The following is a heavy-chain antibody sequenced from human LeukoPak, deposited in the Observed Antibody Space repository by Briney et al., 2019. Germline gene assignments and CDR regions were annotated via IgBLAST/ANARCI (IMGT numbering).Heavy chain of an antibody. V-gene: IGHV4-59*01. CDR3: ARDRHSSGWPNWFDP. Sequence: SETLSLTCTVSGGSISSYYWSWIRQPPGKGLEWVGYIYYSGSTNYNPSLKSRVTISVDTSKNQFSLKLSSVTAADTAVYYCARDRHSSGWPNWFDPWGQGTLVTVSS. J-gene: IGHJ5*02. CDR1: GGSISSYY. CDR2: IYYSGST. D-gene: IGHD6-19*01.